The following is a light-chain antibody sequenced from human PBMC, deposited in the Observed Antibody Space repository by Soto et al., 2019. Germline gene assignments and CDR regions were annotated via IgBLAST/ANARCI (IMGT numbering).Light chain of an antibody. CDR3: QQRSVCPIT. V-gene: IGKV3-11*01. J-gene: IGKJ5*01. CDR1: QNIGTS. CDR2: DAS. Sequence: EIVLTHSPATLSLSPWEIATLSCGAGQNIGTSLVWSQQKPGQSPRLLIYDASHRATGVPARFSGSGSGTDFTLTISGLEPEDFAVYYCQQRSVCPITFGQGTRLEIK.